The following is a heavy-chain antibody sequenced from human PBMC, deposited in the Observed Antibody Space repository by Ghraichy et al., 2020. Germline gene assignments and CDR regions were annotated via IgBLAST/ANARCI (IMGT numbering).Heavy chain of an antibody. CDR3: ASPEAVTNFMDDYYYYYGMDV. J-gene: IGHJ6*02. CDR1: GGTSSSYT. V-gene: IGHV1-69*06. Sequence: SVKVSCKASGGTSSSYTISWVRQAPGQGLEWMGGIMFIFGATNYAQKFQDRVTITADKSTSTAYMELSSLRSEDTAVYYCASPEAVTNFMDDYYYYYGMDVWGQGTTVTVSS. CDR2: IMFIFGAT. D-gene: IGHD4-17*01.